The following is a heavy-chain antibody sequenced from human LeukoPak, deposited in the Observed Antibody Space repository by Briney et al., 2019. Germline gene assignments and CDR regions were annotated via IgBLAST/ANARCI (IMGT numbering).Heavy chain of an antibody. CDR1: GYTFTGYY. CDR2: INPNSGGT. V-gene: IGHV1-2*02. J-gene: IGHJ6*02. CDR3: AMLPLESIAARGPYYYYGMDV. Sequence: GASVKVSCKASGYTFTGYYMHWVRQAPAQGLEWMGWINPNSGGTNYAQKFQGRVTMTRDTSISTAYMELSRLRSDDTAVYYCAMLPLESIAARGPYYYYGMDVWGQGTTVTVSS. D-gene: IGHD6-6*01.